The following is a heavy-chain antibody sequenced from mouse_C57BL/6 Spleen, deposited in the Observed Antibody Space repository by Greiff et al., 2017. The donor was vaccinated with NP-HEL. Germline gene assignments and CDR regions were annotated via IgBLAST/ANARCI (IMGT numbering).Heavy chain of an antibody. CDR3: AGWDEGFAY. V-gene: IGHV1-82*01. J-gene: IGHJ3*01. D-gene: IGHD4-1*01. Sequence: VQLQQSGPELVKPGASVKISCKASGYAFSSSWMNWVKQRPGKGLEWIGRIYPGDGDTNYNGKFKGKATLTADKSSSTAYMQLSSLTSEDSAVYFCAGWDEGFAYWGQGTLVTVSA. CDR2: IYPGDGDT. CDR1: GYAFSSSW.